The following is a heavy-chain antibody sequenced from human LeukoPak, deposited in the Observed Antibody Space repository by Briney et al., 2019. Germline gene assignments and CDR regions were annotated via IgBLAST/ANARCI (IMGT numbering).Heavy chain of an antibody. Sequence: SETLSLTCTVSGGSISSYYWSWIRQPAGKGLEWIGRIYTSGSTNYNPSLKSRVTMSVDTSKNQFSLKLGSVTAADTAVYYCARSGDYVTNDAFDIWGQGTMVTVSS. CDR1: GGSISSYY. CDR3: ARSGDYVTNDAFDI. CDR2: IYTSGST. V-gene: IGHV4-4*07. J-gene: IGHJ3*02. D-gene: IGHD4-17*01.